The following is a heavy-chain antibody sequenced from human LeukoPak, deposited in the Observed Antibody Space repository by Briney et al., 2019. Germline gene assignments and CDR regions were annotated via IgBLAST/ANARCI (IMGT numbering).Heavy chain of an antibody. D-gene: IGHD1-26*01. J-gene: IGHJ4*02. CDR3: ARRTSSGSYYGD. CDR1: GGSISSSSYY. V-gene: IGHV4-39*01. Sequence: SETLSLTCTVSGGSISSSSYYWGWIRQPPGKGLEWIGSIYYSGSTYYNPSLKSRVTISVETSKNQFSLKLSSVTAADTAVYYCARRTSSGSYYGDWGQGTLVTVSS. CDR2: IYYSGST.